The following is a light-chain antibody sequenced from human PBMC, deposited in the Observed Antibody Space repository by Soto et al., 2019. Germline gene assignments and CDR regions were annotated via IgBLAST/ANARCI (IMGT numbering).Light chain of an antibody. J-gene: IGLJ2*01. CDR1: SSNIGNNY. CDR2: DNN. CDR3: GTWDSSLSAGV. Sequence: QSVLTQPPSVSAAPGQKVTISCSGSSSNIGNNYVSWYQQLPGTAPKLLIHDNNKPPSGIPDRSSGYKSGTSATLGITGLQTGDEADYYCGTWDSSLSAGVFGGGTQLTVL. V-gene: IGLV1-51*01.